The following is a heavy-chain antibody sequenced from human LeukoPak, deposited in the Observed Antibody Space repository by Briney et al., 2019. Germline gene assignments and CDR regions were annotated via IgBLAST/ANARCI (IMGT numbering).Heavy chain of an antibody. V-gene: IGHV1-69*04. J-gene: IGHJ4*02. CDR3: ARARGPGSGWLDY. Sequence: ASVKVSCKASGGTFSSYAISWVRQAPGQGLEWMGRIIPILGIANYAQKFQGRVTFTADKSTSTAYMELSSLRSEDTAVYYCARARGPGSGWLDYWGQGTLVTVSS. D-gene: IGHD6-19*01. CDR2: IIPILGIA. CDR1: GGTFSSYA.